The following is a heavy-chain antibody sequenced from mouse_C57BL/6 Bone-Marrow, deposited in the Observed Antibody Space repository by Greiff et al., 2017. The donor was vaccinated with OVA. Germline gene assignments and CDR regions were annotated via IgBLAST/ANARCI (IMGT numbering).Heavy chain of an antibody. CDR3: ARWALWDY. CDR2: IDPSDSYT. Sequence: QVHVKQPGAELVRPGTSVKLSCKASGYTFTSYWMHWVKQRPGQGLEWIGVIDPSDSYTNYNQKFKGKATLTVDTSSSTAYMQLSSLTSEDSAVYYCARWALWDYWGQGTSVTVSS. V-gene: IGHV1-59*01. J-gene: IGHJ4*01. D-gene: IGHD3-1*01. CDR1: GYTFTSYW.